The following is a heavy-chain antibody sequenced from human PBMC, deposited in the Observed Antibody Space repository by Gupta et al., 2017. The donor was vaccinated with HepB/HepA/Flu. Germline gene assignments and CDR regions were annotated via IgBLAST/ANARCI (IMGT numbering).Heavy chain of an antibody. CDR1: GFSLNTHGVG. D-gene: IGHD2-15*01. V-gene: IGHV2-5*02. CDR3: ARGFRRARCSGGSCYYFDY. Sequence: QITLKESGPTLVKPTETLTLTCTFSGFSLNTHGVGVGWIRQPPGKAPEWLALIYWDDDERHSPSLKSRLTIIKDTSKNQVVLIMTNIDVVDTATYYCARGFRRARCSGGSCYYFDYWGQGTLVTVS. CDR2: IYWDDDE. J-gene: IGHJ4*01.